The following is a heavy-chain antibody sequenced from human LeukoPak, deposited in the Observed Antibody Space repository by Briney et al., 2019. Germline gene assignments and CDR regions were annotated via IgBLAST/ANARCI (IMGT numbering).Heavy chain of an antibody. CDR1: GFAFHDYA. CDR2: ISWNSGTI. V-gene: IGHV3-9*01. CDR3: AKASGGYCSSISCYHFDY. Sequence: PGRSLRLSCAASGFAFHDYAMHWVRQAPGKGLEGVSSISWNSGTIRYADSVKGRFIISRDNAKNSLYLQMNSLRAEDTALYYCAKASGGYCSSISCYHFDYWGQGTLVTVSS. J-gene: IGHJ4*02. D-gene: IGHD2-2*01.